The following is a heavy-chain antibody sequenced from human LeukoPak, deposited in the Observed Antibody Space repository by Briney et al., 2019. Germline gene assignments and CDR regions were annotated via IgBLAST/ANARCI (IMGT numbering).Heavy chain of an antibody. CDR1: GYTFTGYY. V-gene: IGHV1-2*06. CDR3: ARDLYYGDEPGDWFDP. Sequence: ASVKVSCKASGYTFTGYYMHWVRQAPGQGLEWMGRINPNSGGTNYAQKFQGRVTMTRDTSISTAYVELSRLRSDDTAVYYCARDLYYGDEPGDWFDPWGQGTLVTVSS. CDR2: INPNSGGT. J-gene: IGHJ5*02. D-gene: IGHD4-17*01.